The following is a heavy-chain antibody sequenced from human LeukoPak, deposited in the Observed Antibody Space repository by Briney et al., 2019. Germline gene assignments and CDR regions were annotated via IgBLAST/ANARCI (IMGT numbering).Heavy chain of an antibody. D-gene: IGHD3-10*01. CDR2: INPGGGNT. CDR1: GYTFTNYY. J-gene: IGHJ4*02. V-gene: IGHV1-46*01. Sequence: ASVKVSCKASGYTFTNYYIHWVRQAPGQGLEWMGLINPGGGNTNYAQNFQGRVTMTRDTSISTAYMELSRLRSDDTAVYYCARVLLWFGEQPFDYWGQGTLVTVSS. CDR3: ARVLLWFGEQPFDY.